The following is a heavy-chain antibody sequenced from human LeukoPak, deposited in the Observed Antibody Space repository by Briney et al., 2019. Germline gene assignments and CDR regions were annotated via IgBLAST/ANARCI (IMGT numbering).Heavy chain of an antibody. CDR3: ARHGAVAGYNWFDP. D-gene: IGHD6-19*01. CDR1: GGSISSYY. V-gene: IGHV4-59*08. J-gene: IGHJ5*02. Sequence: PSETLSLTCTVSGGSISSYYWSWIRQPPGQGLELIGYIYYSGSTNYNPSLKSRVTISVDTSKNQFSLKLSSVTAADTAVYYCARHGAVAGYNWFDPWGQGTLVTVSS. CDR2: IYYSGST.